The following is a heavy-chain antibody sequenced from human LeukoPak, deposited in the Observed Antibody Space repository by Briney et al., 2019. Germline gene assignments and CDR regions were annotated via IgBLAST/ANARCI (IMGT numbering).Heavy chain of an antibody. D-gene: IGHD1-14*01. V-gene: IGHV4-59*08. Sequence: SETLSLTCTVSGGSFTNYYWSWIRQPPGKGLEWIGYFHYSGAAYYIPSLRSRVTISVDTSKNQFSLKVSSVTAADTAVYYCARSSATYHEGFDYWGQGTLVTASS. CDR2: FHYSGAA. CDR3: ARSSATYHEGFDY. CDR1: GGSFTNYY. J-gene: IGHJ4*02.